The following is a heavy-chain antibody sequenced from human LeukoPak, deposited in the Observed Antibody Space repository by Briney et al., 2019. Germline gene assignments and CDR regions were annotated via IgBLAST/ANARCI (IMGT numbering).Heavy chain of an antibody. J-gene: IGHJ6*02. Sequence: SQTLSLTCSVSGGSISSGDYYWSWIRQPPGRGLEWIGNILYSGSAYYNPSLKSRVTISEDASENQFSLKLSSVTAADTAVYHCARDNRFLQTNYYYYGMDVWGQGTTVTVSS. V-gene: IGHV4-30-4*01. CDR1: GGSISSGDYY. D-gene: IGHD3-3*01. CDR3: ARDNRFLQTNYYYYGMDV. CDR2: ILYSGSA.